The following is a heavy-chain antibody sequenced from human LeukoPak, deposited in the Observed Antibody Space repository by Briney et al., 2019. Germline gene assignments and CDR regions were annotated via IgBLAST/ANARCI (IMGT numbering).Heavy chain of an antibody. CDR2: ISSSGSTI. CDR3: AKDHRRHYGSGFDP. D-gene: IGHD3-10*01. V-gene: IGHV3-11*01. J-gene: IGHJ5*02. CDR1: GFTFSDYY. Sequence: KTGGSLRLSCAASGFTFSDYYMSWIRQAPGKGLEWVSYISSSGSTIYYADSVKGRFTISRDNAKNSLYLQMNSLRAEDTAVYYCAKDHRRHYGSGFDPWGQGTLVTVSS.